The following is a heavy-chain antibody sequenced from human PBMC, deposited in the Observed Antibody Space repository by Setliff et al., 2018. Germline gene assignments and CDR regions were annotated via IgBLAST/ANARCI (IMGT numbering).Heavy chain of an antibody. D-gene: IGHD1-20*01. CDR1: DFSVSSVYY. Sequence: SETLSLTCAVSDFSVSSVYYWCWIRQPPGKGLEWIAHVYYSGSTYYNPSLESRVTMSVDTSKNQFTLKLSSVTAADTAVYYCARGGERYYSASWGQGTLVTVSS. V-gene: IGHV4-38-2*01. J-gene: IGHJ4*02. CDR2: VYYSGST. CDR3: ARGGERYYSAS.